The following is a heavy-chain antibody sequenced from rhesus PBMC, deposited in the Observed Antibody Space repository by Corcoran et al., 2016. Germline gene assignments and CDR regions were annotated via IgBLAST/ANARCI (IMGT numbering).Heavy chain of an antibody. Sequence: QVQLQESGPGLVKPSETLSLTCAVTGGSFSSHWWTWVRQPPGKGLEWIGEIQGYGGSTNYNPSLKSRVTFSKDASKNEFSLKLSSVTAADTAVYYCASQFFYSGNYYLDYWGQGVLVTVSS. J-gene: IGHJ4*01. CDR1: GGSFSSHW. V-gene: IGHV4-80*01. CDR2: IQGYGGST. CDR3: ASQFFYSGNYYLDY. D-gene: IGHD3-16*01.